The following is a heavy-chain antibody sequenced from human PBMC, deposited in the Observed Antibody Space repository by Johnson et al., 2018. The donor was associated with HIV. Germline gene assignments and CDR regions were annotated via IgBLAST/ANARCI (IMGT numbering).Heavy chain of an antibody. V-gene: IGHV3-30-3*01. CDR1: GFTFDDYA. CDR2: ISYDGSNK. CDR3: ARGAYYYLI. Sequence: QVQLVESGGVVVQPGGSLRLSCAVSGFTFDDYAMHWVRQAPGKGLEWVAVISYDGSNKYYADSVKGRFIISRDNARNSVFLQMNSLRAEDRAVHYCARGAYYYLIWGQGTMVTVSS. J-gene: IGHJ3*01. D-gene: IGHD3-22*01.